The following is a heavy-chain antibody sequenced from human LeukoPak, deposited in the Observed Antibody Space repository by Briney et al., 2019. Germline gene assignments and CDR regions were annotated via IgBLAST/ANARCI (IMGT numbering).Heavy chain of an antibody. J-gene: IGHJ4*02. CDR3: ARSVQSPGIAAAGFPLDY. Sequence: GESLKISCKGSGYSFTNYWIGWVRQMPGKGLEWMGIIYPGDSDTRYSPSFQGQVTISADKSISTAYLQWSSLKASDTAMYYCARSVQSPGIAAAGFPLDYWGQGTLVTVSS. CDR1: GYSFTNYW. V-gene: IGHV5-51*01. CDR2: IYPGDSDT. D-gene: IGHD6-13*01.